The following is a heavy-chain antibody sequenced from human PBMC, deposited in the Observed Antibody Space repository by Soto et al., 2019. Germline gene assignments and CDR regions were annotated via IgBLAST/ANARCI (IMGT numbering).Heavy chain of an antibody. V-gene: IGHV4-4*07. CDR1: GDSISSTY. CDR2: IYSSGSN. Sequence: PSETLSLTCTVSGDSISSTYWSWVRQPAGRGLGWIGRIYSSGSNNYNPSLESRVTMSVDTSKNQFSLTLRSVTAADTAVYFCARGYESGYTLGHALWAQGTLVPVSS. CDR3: ARGYESGYTLGHAL. D-gene: IGHD3-3*01. J-gene: IGHJ1*01.